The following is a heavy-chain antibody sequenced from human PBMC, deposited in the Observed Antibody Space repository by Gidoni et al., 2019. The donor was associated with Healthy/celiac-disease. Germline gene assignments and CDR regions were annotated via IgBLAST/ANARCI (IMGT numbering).Heavy chain of an antibody. CDR1: GYTFTGYY. J-gene: IGHJ4*02. Sequence: QVQLVQSVAEVKKPGASVQVSCKASGYTFTGYYMHLVRQAPGQGLEWMGWINPNSGGTNYAKKFQGRVTMTRDKSISTAYMELSRLRSDDTAVYYCARVLEWFSPRDYWGQGTLVTVSS. D-gene: IGHD3-3*01. CDR2: INPNSGGT. CDR3: ARVLEWFSPRDY. V-gene: IGHV1-2*02.